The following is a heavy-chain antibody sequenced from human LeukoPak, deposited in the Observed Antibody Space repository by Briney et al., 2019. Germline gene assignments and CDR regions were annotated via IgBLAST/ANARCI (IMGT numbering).Heavy chain of an antibody. Sequence: SETLSLTCTVSGGSIISSYYWTWIRQPPGKGLEWIGYIYYTGSTNYDPSLKSRVTISVDTSKNLFSLKLSSVTAADTAVYYCARSTFRGGNCFDYWGQGTLVTVSS. J-gene: IGHJ4*02. CDR2: IYYTGST. CDR1: GGSIISSYY. V-gene: IGHV4-59*01. D-gene: IGHD4-23*01. CDR3: ARSTFRGGNCFDY.